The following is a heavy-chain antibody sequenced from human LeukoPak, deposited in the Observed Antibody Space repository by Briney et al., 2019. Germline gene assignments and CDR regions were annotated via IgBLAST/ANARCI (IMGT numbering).Heavy chain of an antibody. CDR2: INHSGST. J-gene: IGHJ4*02. CDR1: GGSFSGYY. CDR3: ARGHSSSWNGDFDY. D-gene: IGHD6-13*01. Sequence: SETLSLTCAVYGGSFSGYYWSWIRQPPGKGLEWIGEINHSGSTNYNPSLKSRVTISVDTSKNQFSLKLSSVTAADTAVYYCARGHSSSWNGDFDYWGQGTLVTVSS. V-gene: IGHV4-34*01.